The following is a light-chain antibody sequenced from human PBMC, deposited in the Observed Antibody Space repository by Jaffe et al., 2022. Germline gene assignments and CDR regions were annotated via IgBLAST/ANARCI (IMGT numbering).Light chain of an antibody. CDR3: GTWDNSLSAGV. Sequence: QSVLTQPPSVSAAAGQKVTISCSGSSSNIGNKYVSWYQQFPGTAPKLLIYENNKRPSGIPDRFSGSKSGTSATLGITGLQTGDEADYYCGTWDNSLSAGVFGGGTKVTVL. J-gene: IGLJ3*02. CDR1: SSNIGNKY. V-gene: IGLV1-51*02. CDR2: ENN.